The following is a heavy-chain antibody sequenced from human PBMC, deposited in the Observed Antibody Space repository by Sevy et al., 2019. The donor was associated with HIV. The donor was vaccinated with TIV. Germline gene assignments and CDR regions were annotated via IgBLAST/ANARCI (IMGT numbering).Heavy chain of an antibody. J-gene: IGHJ4*02. Sequence: GGSLRLSCAASGFTFSSYWMSWVRQAPGKGLEWVANIKQDGSEKYYVDSVKGRFTISRDNAKNSLYLQMNSLRAEDTAVYYCARDRYYDFWSGYYFDYWGQGTLVTASS. CDR1: GFTFSSYW. CDR2: IKQDGSEK. CDR3: ARDRYYDFWSGYYFDY. V-gene: IGHV3-7*03. D-gene: IGHD3-3*01.